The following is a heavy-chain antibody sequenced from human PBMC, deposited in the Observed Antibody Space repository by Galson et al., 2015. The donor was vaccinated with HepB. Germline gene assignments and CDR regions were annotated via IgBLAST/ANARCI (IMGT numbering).Heavy chain of an antibody. CDR1: GYTFTGYY. Sequence: SVKVSCKASGYTFTGYYMHWVRQAPGQGLEWMGWINPNSGGTNYAQKFQGWVTMTRDTSISTAYMELSRLRSDDTAVYYCARTSARITGTTSRDPRKNYGMDVWGQGTTVTVSS. D-gene: IGHD1-7*01. CDR3: ARTSARITGTTSRDPRKNYGMDV. V-gene: IGHV1-2*04. J-gene: IGHJ6*02. CDR2: INPNSGGT.